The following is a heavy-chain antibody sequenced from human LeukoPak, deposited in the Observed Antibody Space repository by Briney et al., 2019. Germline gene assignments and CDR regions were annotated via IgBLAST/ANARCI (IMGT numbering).Heavy chain of an antibody. CDR3: AKEPVVVAAPDFDY. J-gene: IGHJ4*02. V-gene: IGHV3-23*01. D-gene: IGHD2-15*01. CDR1: GVTFSSYA. CDR2: SSGSGGST. Sequence: PGGSLRLSCAAAGVTFSSYAMSWVRQARGKGLEWVSASSGSGGSTYYAYSVKGRFTISRDNSKNTLYLQMNSLRAEDTAVYYCAKEPVVVAAPDFDYWGQGTLVTVSS.